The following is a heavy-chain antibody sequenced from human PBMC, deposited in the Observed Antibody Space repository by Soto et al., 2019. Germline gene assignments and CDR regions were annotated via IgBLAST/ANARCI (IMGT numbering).Heavy chain of an antibody. Sequence: QVQLVESGGGVVQPGRSLRLSCAASGFTFSSYAMHWVRQAPGKGLEWVAVISYDGSNKYYADSVKGRFTISRDNSKNTLYVQMNSLRAEDTAVYYCVRGFTIFGVVTPRSVSGMDVWGQGTTVTVSS. CDR3: VRGFTIFGVVTPRSVSGMDV. J-gene: IGHJ6*02. D-gene: IGHD3-3*01. V-gene: IGHV3-30-3*01. CDR1: GFTFSSYA. CDR2: ISYDGSNK.